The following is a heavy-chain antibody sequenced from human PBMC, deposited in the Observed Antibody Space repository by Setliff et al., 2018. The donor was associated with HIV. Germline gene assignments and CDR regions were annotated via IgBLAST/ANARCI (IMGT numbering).Heavy chain of an antibody. CDR3: ARAHTYSSSSGIDY. Sequence: SGGSLRLSCAASGFTFSSYEMNWVRQAPGKGLELVSYINTSGRTKYYADSVKGRFTISRDNAENSLYLQMNSLRAEDTAVYYCARAHTYSSSSGIDYWGQGTLVTVSS. CDR1: GFTFSSYE. J-gene: IGHJ4*02. CDR2: INTSGRTK. V-gene: IGHV3-48*03. D-gene: IGHD6-6*01.